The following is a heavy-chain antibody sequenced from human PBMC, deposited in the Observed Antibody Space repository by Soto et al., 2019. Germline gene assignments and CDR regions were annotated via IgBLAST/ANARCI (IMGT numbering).Heavy chain of an antibody. D-gene: IGHD3-16*01. CDR2: MNAKSGDT. CDR1: GYTFSDFD. J-gene: IGHJ6*02. CDR3: ARGNPFNYAGFDV. Sequence: GPSVKVSFKASGYTFSDFDINWLRQAAGQGPEWMGWMNAKSGDTFSAQRLQGKFNMTWDTSLSTAYMEVGSLTSDDAAIYYCARGNPFNYAGFDVWGQGTTVTVSS. V-gene: IGHV1-8*01.